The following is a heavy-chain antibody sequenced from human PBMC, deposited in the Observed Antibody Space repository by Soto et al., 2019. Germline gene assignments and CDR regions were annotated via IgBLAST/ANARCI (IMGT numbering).Heavy chain of an antibody. J-gene: IGHJ4*02. D-gene: IGHD5-12*01. Sequence: RKISCKGSGYSFTSYWIGWVRQMPGKGLEWMGIIYPGDSDTRYSPSFQGQVTISADKSISTAYLQWSSLKASDTAMYYCARQMGRWLQLPDYWGQGTLVTVSS. CDR2: IYPGDSDT. V-gene: IGHV5-51*01. CDR1: GYSFTSYW. CDR3: ARQMGRWLQLPDY.